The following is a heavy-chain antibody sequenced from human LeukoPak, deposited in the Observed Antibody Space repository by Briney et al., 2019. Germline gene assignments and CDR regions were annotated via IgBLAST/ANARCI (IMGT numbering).Heavy chain of an antibody. V-gene: IGHV1-46*01. D-gene: IGHD2-2*01. CDR1: GYTFTSYY. CDR2: INPSGGST. Sequence: VASVKVSCKASGYTFTSYYMHWVRQAPGQGLEWMGIINPSGGSTSYAQKFQGRVTMTRDMSTSTVYMELSSLRSEDTAVYYCARGIGDYATVNWFDPWGQGTLVTVSS. CDR3: ARGIGDYATVNWFDP. J-gene: IGHJ5*02.